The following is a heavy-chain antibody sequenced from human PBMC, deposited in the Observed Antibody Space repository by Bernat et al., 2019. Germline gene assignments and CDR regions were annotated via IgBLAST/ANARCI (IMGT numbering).Heavy chain of an antibody. J-gene: IGHJ3*02. Sequence: QVQLVQSGAEVKKPGSSVKVSCKSSGGTFSSYAISWVRQAPGQGLEWMGGIIPIFGTANYAQKCHGRVPITADESTSTAYMELSSMRSEDTAVYYCARRYPLRYFDPNAFDIWGQGTMVTVSS. CDR1: GGTFSSYA. D-gene: IGHD3-9*01. V-gene: IGHV1-69*01. CDR3: ARRYPLRYFDPNAFDI. CDR2: IIPIFGTA.